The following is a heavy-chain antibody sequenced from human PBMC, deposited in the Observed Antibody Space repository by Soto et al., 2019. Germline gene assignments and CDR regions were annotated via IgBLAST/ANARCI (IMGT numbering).Heavy chain of an antibody. D-gene: IGHD3-22*01. Sequence: PGGSLRLSCVASGFTFTNYAMTWVRQAPGKGLEWVSTISGSGGNTYYAGSVKGRFTISRDSSENTIYLQMNSLRAEDTAIYYCAKDLSYYESRDYYPADPFDLWGQGTLVTVSS. CDR2: ISGSGGNT. J-gene: IGHJ3*01. CDR3: AKDLSYYESRDYYPADPFDL. CDR1: GFTFTNYA. V-gene: IGHV3-23*01.